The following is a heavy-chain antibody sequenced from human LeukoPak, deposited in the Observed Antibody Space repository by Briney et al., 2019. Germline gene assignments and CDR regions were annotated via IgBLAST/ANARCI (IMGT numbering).Heavy chain of an antibody. V-gene: IGHV1-2*02. CDR1: GYTFTGYY. D-gene: IGHD6-13*01. Sequence: ASVKVSCKASGYTFTGYYMHWVRQAPGQGLEWMGWINPNSGGTNYAQKFQGRVTMTEDTSTDTAYMELSSLRSEDTAVYYCATGYSSSWSRDYYGMDVWGQGTTVTVSS. CDR3: ATGYSSSWSRDYYGMDV. CDR2: INPNSGGT. J-gene: IGHJ6*02.